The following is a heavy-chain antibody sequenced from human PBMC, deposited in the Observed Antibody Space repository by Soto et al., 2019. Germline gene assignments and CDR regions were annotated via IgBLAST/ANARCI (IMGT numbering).Heavy chain of an antibody. CDR3: ARVAQWELLEAFDY. J-gene: IGHJ4*02. CDR2: INPSGST. CDR1: GGSFSGYY. V-gene: IGHV4-34*01. Sequence: SETLSLTCAVYGGSFSGYYWSWIRQPPGKGLEWIGEINPSGSTNYNPSLKSRVTISVDTSKNQFSLKLSSVTAADTAVYYCARVAQWELLEAFDYWGQGTLVTVSS. D-gene: IGHD1-26*01.